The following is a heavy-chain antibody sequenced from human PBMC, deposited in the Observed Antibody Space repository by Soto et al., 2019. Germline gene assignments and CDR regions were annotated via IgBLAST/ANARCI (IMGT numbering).Heavy chain of an antibody. CDR3: ARLSSVDGYYYDSSGYYYGAFDI. CDR2: INHSGST. D-gene: IGHD3-22*01. V-gene: IGHV4-34*01. J-gene: IGHJ3*02. Sequence: SETLSLTCAVYGGSFSGYYWSWIRQPPGKGLEWIGEINHSGSTNYNPSLKSRVTISVDTSKNQFSLKLSSVTAADSFVYYCARLSSVDGYYYDSSGYYYGAFDIWGQGTMVTVSS. CDR1: GGSFSGYY.